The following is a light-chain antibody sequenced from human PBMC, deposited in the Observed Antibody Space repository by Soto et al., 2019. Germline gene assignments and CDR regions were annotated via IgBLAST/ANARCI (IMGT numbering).Light chain of an antibody. J-gene: IGKJ4*01. CDR1: QSISYW. CDR3: QQFYTFPLT. Sequence: DIQMTQAPSTLSASVGDRVTITCRASQSISYWLAWYQQKPGKAPTLLIYDASTLESGVPSRFSGSGFGTDFTLTISTLQPEDFGTYYCQQFYTFPLTFGGGTKVDIK. V-gene: IGKV1-5*01. CDR2: DAS.